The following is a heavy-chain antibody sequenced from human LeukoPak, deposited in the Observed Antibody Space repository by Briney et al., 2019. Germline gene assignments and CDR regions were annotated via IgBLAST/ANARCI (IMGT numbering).Heavy chain of an antibody. Sequence: GGSLRLSCAPSGFTFSSCGFNWVRQAPGKGLGWGSSIGPTGTDRYYADSVRGRFTISRDNAKNSMYLQMDSLRDEDTAVYYCATETIGRHYDYWGQGTLLTVSS. CDR3: ATETIGRHYDY. J-gene: IGHJ4*02. V-gene: IGHV3-21*01. CDR2: IGPTGTDR. CDR1: GFTFSSCG. D-gene: IGHD1-14*01.